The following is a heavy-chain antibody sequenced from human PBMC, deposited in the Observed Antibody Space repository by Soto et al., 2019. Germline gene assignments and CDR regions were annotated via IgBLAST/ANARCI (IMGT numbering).Heavy chain of an antibody. CDR3: ARLRIATNNYKWFDP. CDR2: IYVTGAV. Sequence: SETLSLTRSVSGAALNSGNYYWSWIRQVPGKGLEWIGHIYVTGAVDYNPSLRDRITISQDTSERQFSLNLRLVTAADTAVYYCARLRIATNNYKWFDPWGQGTLVTVSS. CDR1: GAALNSGNYY. J-gene: IGHJ5*02. D-gene: IGHD2-21*01. V-gene: IGHV4-31*03.